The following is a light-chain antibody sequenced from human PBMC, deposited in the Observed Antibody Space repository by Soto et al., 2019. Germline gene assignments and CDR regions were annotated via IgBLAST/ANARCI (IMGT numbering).Light chain of an antibody. J-gene: IGKJ4*01. Sequence: EIVMTQSPATLSVSPGERATLSCRASQSVSDKLVWYQQKPGQAPRLLIYAASARATGVPARFRASGSGTEFTLTISGLQLEDFAVYYCQQHYQWPLTFGGGTKVETK. V-gene: IGKV3D-15*01. CDR1: QSVSDK. CDR3: QQHYQWPLT. CDR2: AAS.